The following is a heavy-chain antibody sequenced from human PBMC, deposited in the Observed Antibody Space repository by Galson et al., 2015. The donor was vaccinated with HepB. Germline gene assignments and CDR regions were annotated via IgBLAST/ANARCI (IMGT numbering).Heavy chain of an antibody. CDR1: GFTVSSNY. Sequence: SLRLSCAASGFTVSSNYMSWARQAPGKGLEWVSIIYSGTSTYYADSVRGRFTISRHNFKNTLYLQINSLRAEDTAAYYCARGPRYYYDSSGPGYLDYWGQGTLVTVSS. D-gene: IGHD3-22*01. CDR2: IYSGTST. CDR3: ARGPRYYYDSSGPGYLDY. J-gene: IGHJ4*02. V-gene: IGHV3-53*04.